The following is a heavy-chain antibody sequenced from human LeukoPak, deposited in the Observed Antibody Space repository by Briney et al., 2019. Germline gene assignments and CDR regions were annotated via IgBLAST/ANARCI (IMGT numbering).Heavy chain of an antibody. J-gene: IGHJ4*02. CDR3: ASEYSILNY. CDR2: ISYDGSNK. V-gene: IGHV3-30*04. CDR1: GFTFSSYA. D-gene: IGHD2-21*01. Sequence: PGRSLRLSCAASGFTFSSYAMHWVRQAPGKGLEWVAVISYDGSNKYYADSVKGRFTISRDNSKNTLYLQMNSLRAEDTAVYYCASEYSILNYWGQGTLVTVSS.